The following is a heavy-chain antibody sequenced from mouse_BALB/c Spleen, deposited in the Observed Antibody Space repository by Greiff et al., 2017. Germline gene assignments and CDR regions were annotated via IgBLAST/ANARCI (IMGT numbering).Heavy chain of an antibody. J-gene: IGHJ2*01. Sequence: LVESGAELVKPGASVKLSCTASGFNIKDTYMHWVKQRPEQGLEWIGRIDPANGNTKYDPKFQGKATITADTSSNTAYLQLSSLTSEDTAVYYCAPYGSSYLYYFDYWGQGTTLTVSS. CDR1: GFNIKDTY. CDR3: APYGSSYLYYFDY. CDR2: IDPANGNT. V-gene: IGHV14-3*02. D-gene: IGHD1-1*01.